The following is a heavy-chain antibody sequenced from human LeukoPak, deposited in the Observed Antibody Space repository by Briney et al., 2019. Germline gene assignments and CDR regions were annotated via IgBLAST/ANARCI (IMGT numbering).Heavy chain of an antibody. CDR3: AGRTITFYYYSMDV. CDR2: IYYSGST. Sequence: PSETLSLTCTVSGGSISSGSYYWGWIRQPPGKGLEWIGSIYYSGSTYYNPSLKSRVTISVDTSKNQFSLKLSSVTAADSAVYYCAGRTITFYYYSMDVWGQGTTVTVSS. V-gene: IGHV4-39*07. J-gene: IGHJ6*02. D-gene: IGHD5-24*01. CDR1: GGSISSGSYY.